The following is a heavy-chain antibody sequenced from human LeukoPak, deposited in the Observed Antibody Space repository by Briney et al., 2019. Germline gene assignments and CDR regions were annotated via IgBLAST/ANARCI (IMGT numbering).Heavy chain of an antibody. D-gene: IGHD3-10*01. J-gene: IGHJ3*02. V-gene: IGHV4-31*03. CDR2: IYYSGST. CDR1: SGSISSGGYY. Sequence: SETLSLTCTVSSGSISSGGYYWSWIRQHPGKGLEWIGYIYYSGSTYYNPSLKSRVTISVDTSKNQFSLKLSSVTAADTAVYYCARGGWLWFGEFADAFDIWGQGTMVTVSS. CDR3: ARGGWLWFGEFADAFDI.